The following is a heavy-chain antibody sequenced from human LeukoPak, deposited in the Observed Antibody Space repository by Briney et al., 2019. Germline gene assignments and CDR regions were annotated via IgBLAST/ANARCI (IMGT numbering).Heavy chain of an antibody. CDR1: GGSISSGGYY. CDR3: ARDLFAPYCSSTSCYYY. CDR2: IYHSGST. D-gene: IGHD2-2*01. Sequence: SETLSLTCTVSGGSISSGGYYWSWIRQPPGKGLEWIGYIYHSGSTYYNPSLKSRVTISVDRSKNQFSLKLSSVTAADTAVYYCARDLFAPYCSSTSCYYYWGQGTLVTVSS. J-gene: IGHJ4*02. V-gene: IGHV4-30-2*01.